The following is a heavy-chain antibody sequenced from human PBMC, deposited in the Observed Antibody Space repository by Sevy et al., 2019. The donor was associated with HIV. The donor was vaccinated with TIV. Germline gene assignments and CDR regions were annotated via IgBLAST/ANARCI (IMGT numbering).Heavy chain of an antibody. J-gene: IGHJ4*02. CDR1: GYTFTSYY. Sequence: ASVKVSCKASGYTFTSYYMHWVRQALGQGLEWMGIINPSGGSTSYAQKFQGRVTMTRDTSTSTVYMELSSLRSEDTAVYYCARADIVVVVAARRNYYFDYWGQGTLVTVSS. V-gene: IGHV1-46*01. CDR3: ARADIVVVVAARRNYYFDY. CDR2: INPSGGST. D-gene: IGHD2-15*01.